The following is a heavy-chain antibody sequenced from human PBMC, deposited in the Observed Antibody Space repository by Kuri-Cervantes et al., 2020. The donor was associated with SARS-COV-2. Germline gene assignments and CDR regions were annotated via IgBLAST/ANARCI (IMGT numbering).Heavy chain of an antibody. V-gene: IGHV1-8*01. CDR1: GYTFTSYD. J-gene: IGHJ4*02. CDR2: MNPNSGNT. CDR3: ARDPPVAKKFIVATTTKTLVDDY. D-gene: IGHD5-12*01. Sequence: ASVKVSCKASGYTFTSYDINWVRQATGQGLEWMGWMNPNSGNTGYAQKFQGRVTMTRNTSISTAYMELSSLRSEDTAVYYCARDPPVAKKFIVATTTKTLVDDYWGQGTLVTVSS.